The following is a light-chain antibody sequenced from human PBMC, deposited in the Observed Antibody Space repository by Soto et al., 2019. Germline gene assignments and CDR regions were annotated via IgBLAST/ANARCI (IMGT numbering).Light chain of an antibody. CDR3: QQRSNWIT. J-gene: IGKJ1*01. V-gene: IGKV3-11*01. CDR2: DAS. Sequence: DTVLTQSPATLSLSPGETATLSCRASQSVSSYLAWYQQKPGQAPRLLIYDASNRATGIPARFSGSGSGTDFTLTISSLEPQDFAFYYCQQRSNWITFGQGTKVDI. CDR1: QSVSSY.